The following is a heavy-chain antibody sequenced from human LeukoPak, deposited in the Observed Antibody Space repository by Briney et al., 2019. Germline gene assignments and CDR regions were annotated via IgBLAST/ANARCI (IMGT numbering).Heavy chain of an antibody. CDR3: ARDHYGDCAFDY. J-gene: IGHJ4*02. Sequence: GGSLRLSCTVSGFTVSANSMTWVRQAPGKGLEWVSYISSSSSTIYYADSVKGRFTISRDIAKNSLYLQMNSLRAEDTAVYYCARDHYGDCAFDYWGQGTLVTVSS. V-gene: IGHV3-48*01. CDR1: GFTVSANS. CDR2: ISSSSSTI. D-gene: IGHD4-17*01.